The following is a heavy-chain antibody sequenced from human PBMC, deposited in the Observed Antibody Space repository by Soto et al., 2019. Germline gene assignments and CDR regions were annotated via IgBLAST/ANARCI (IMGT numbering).Heavy chain of an antibody. CDR2: IYYTGST. CDR1: GGSISSSSYY. V-gene: IGHV4-39*01. CDR3: ARGPSSASWYGDY. J-gene: IGHJ4*02. D-gene: IGHD6-13*01. Sequence: KPSETLSLTCTVSGGSISSSSYYWGWVRQPPGKGLEWIGSIYYTGSTYYNPSLTSRVTISVDTSKNQISLKLSSVTAADTAVYYCARGPSSASWYGDYWGQGTLVTVSS.